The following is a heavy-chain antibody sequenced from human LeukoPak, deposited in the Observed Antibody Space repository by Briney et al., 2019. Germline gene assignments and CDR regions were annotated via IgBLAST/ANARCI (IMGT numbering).Heavy chain of an antibody. CDR1: GFTFDDYA. Sequence: PGRSLRLSCAASGFTFDDYAMHWVRQAPGKGLEWVSGISWNGGGLGYADSVKGRFTISRDNSKNTLYLQMNSLRAEDTAVYYCAKGLPYGDYYFDYWGQGTLVTVSS. J-gene: IGHJ4*02. CDR2: ISWNGGGL. CDR3: AKGLPYGDYYFDY. V-gene: IGHV3-9*01. D-gene: IGHD4-17*01.